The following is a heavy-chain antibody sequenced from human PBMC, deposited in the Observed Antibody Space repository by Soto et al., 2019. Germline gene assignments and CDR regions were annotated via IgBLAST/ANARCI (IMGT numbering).Heavy chain of an antibody. CDR1: GYTLTELS. V-gene: IGHV1-24*01. CDR2: FDPEDGET. Sequence: ASVKVSCKVSGYTLTELSMHWVRQAPGKGLEWMGGFDPEDGETIYAQKFQGRVTMTEDTSTDTAYMELSSLRSEDTAVYYCATGKDPRIQLWPIPFDYWGQGTLVTVSS. CDR3: ATGKDPRIQLWPIPFDY. D-gene: IGHD5-18*01. J-gene: IGHJ4*02.